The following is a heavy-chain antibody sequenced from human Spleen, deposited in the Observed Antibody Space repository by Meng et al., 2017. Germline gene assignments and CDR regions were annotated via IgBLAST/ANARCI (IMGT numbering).Heavy chain of an antibody. D-gene: IGHD5-12*01. Sequence: SETLSLTCTVSGGSISSSSYYWGWIRQPPGKGLEWIGSIYYSGSTYYNPSLKSRVTISVDTSKNQFSLKLSSVTAADTAVYYCARVGRGYSGYDSQLDYWGQGTLVTVSS. V-gene: IGHV4-39*07. CDR1: GGSISSSSYY. CDR3: ARVGRGYSGYDSQLDY. J-gene: IGHJ4*02. CDR2: IYYSGST.